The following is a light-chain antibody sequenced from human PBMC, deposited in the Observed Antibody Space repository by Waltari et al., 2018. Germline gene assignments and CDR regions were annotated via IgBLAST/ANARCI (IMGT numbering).Light chain of an antibody. V-gene: IGLV2-14*01. J-gene: IGLJ1*01. Sequence: QSALTQPASVSGSPGQSITISCTGTNIDVGSYNYVSWFQQHPGKAPKLMIYDVSNRPSGVANRFSGSNAGNTASLTISGLQAEDEADYYCSSYRSSSTPYVFGTGTKVTVL. CDR2: DVS. CDR1: NIDVGSYNY. CDR3: SSYRSSSTPYV.